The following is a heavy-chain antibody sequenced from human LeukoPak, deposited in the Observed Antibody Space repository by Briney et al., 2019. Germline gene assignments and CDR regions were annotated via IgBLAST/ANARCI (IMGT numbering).Heavy chain of an antibody. CDR3: ARDLYNYGYLYAFDI. J-gene: IGHJ3*02. CDR2: ISAYNGNT. D-gene: IGHD5-18*01. V-gene: IGHV1-18*01. Sequence: ASVKVSCKASGYTFTSYGISWVRQAPGQGLEWMGWISAYNGNTNYAQKLQGRVTMTTDTSTSTAYMELRSLRSDDTAVYYCARDLYNYGYLYAFDIWGQGTMVTVSS. CDR1: GYTFTSYG.